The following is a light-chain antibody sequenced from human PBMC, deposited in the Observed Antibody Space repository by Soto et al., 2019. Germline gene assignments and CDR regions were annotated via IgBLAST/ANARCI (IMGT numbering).Light chain of an antibody. Sequence: DIVLTRSPGTLSLSPGERGTLSCRASQSVSGSFLAWYQQKPGQAPRLLLYGASIRATGIPARFSSSGSGTDFTLTIIRLEPADFAVYYCQYYGSSSTFGQGNKGEIK. CDR1: QSVSGSF. CDR3: QYYGSSST. J-gene: IGKJ1*01. V-gene: IGKV3-20*01. CDR2: GAS.